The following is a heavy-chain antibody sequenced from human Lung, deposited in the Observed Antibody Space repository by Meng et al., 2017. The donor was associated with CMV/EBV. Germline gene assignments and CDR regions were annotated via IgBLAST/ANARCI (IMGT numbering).Heavy chain of an antibody. J-gene: IGHJ4*02. CDR1: GGSITSSNW. Sequence: QLAAAVPRVVKTSGTPALTCAESGGSITSSNWCRWVRQPPGKGLEWIGEIYHSGSTTYNPSLKRRVTISVDKSKIQLSLKLSSVPAADETVYYCLRVVSALWGYYFDYWGQGTLVTVSS. CDR3: LRVVSALWGYYFDY. V-gene: IGHV4-4*02. D-gene: IGHD3-16*01. CDR2: IYHSGST.